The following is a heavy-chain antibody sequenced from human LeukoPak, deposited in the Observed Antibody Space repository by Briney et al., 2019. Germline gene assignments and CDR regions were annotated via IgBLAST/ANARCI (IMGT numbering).Heavy chain of an antibody. CDR2: FDPEDGET. D-gene: IGHD6-13*01. CDR3: ATGIGYSSSWYLFQH. V-gene: IGHV1-24*01. CDR1: GYTLTELS. Sequence: ASVKVSCKVSGYTLTELSMHWVRQAPGKGLERMGGFDPEDGETIYAQKFQGRVTMTEDTSTDTAYMELSSLRSEDTAVYYRATGIGYSSSWYLFQHWGQGTLVTVSS. J-gene: IGHJ1*01.